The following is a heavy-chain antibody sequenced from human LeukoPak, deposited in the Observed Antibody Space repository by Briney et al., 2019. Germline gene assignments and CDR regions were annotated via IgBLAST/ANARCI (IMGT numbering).Heavy chain of an antibody. CDR2: IYHSGST. CDR3: ARDRIYGSGSDHFDY. D-gene: IGHD3-10*01. J-gene: IGHJ4*02. Sequence: SETLSLTCTVSGYSISSGYYWGWIRQPPGKGLEWIGSIYHSGSTYYNPSLKSRVTISVDTSKNQSSLKLSSVTAADTAVYYCARDRIYGSGSDHFDYWGQGTLVTVSP. V-gene: IGHV4-38-2*02. CDR1: GYSISSGYY.